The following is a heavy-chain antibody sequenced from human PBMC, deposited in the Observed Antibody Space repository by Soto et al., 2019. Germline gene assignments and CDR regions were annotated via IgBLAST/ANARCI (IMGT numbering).Heavy chain of an antibody. J-gene: IGHJ3*02. Sequence: EVQLVEPGGGLVQPGGSLRLSCAASGFTFSSYSMNWVRQAPGKGLEWVSYISSSSSTIYYADSVKGRFTISRDNAKNSLYLQMNSLRAEDTAVYYCARQQWLAMGNAFDIWGPGTMVTVSS. CDR3: ARQQWLAMGNAFDI. CDR2: ISSSSSTI. CDR1: GFTFSSYS. V-gene: IGHV3-48*01. D-gene: IGHD6-19*01.